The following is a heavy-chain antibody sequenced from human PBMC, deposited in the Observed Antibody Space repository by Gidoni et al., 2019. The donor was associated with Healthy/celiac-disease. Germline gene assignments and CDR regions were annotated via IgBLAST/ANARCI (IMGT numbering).Heavy chain of an antibody. CDR3: ANSNYDSSGYPTQ. V-gene: IGHV3-23*01. D-gene: IGHD3-22*01. Sequence: EVQLLESGGGLVQPVGSLRLSCAASGFTFSSYAMSWVRQAPGKGLEWVSAISGSGGSTYYADSVKGRFTISRDNSKNTLYLQMNSLRAEDTAVYYCANSNYDSSGYPTQWGQGTLVTVSS. J-gene: IGHJ4*02. CDR1: GFTFSSYA. CDR2: ISGSGGST.